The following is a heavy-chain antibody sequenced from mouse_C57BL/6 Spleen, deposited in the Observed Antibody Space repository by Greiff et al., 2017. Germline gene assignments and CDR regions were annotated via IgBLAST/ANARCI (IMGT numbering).Heavy chain of an antibody. CDR1: GYTFTSYW. V-gene: IGHV1-64*01. D-gene: IGHD1-1*01. CDR3: ARTDGSGYYFDY. CDR2: IHPNSGST. Sequence: VQLQQPGAELVKPGASVKLSCKASGYTFTSYWMHWVKQRPGQGLEWIGMIHPNSGSTNYNEKFKSKATLTVDKSSSTAYMQLSSLTSEDSAVYYRARTDGSGYYFDYWGQGTTLTVSS. J-gene: IGHJ2*01.